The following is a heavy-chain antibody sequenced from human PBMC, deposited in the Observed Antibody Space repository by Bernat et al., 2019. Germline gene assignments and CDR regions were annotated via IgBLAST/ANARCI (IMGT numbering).Heavy chain of an antibody. CDR1: GFTFSNYG. D-gene: IGHD1-1*01. J-gene: IGHJ6*02. V-gene: IGHV3-33*01. CDR2: IWYDGSDK. CDR3: ARDLGYNWNDGGGMDV. Sequence: QVQLVESGGGVVQPGRSLRLSCAASGFTFSNYGMHWVRQAPGKGLEWVAVIWYDGSDKYYADSVKGRFTISRDNSKNTLYLQMNSLRAEDMAVYYCARDLGYNWNDGGGMDVWGQGTTVTVSS.